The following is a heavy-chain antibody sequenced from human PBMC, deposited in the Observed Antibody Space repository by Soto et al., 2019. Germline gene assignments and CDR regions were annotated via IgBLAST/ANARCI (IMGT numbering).Heavy chain of an antibody. Sequence: QVQLQQWGAGLLKPSETLSLTCAVYGGSFSGHYWSWIRQYPGKGLEWIAEINHRGSTNYNPSLKSRVTMSVDTSKNQSSLRLGPVAAAHTAVYYCARGYPPSICSTALASSYWFVSWGQRARVTVSS. D-gene: IGHD2-21*02. V-gene: IGHV4-34*01. CDR2: INHRGST. CDR3: ARGYPPSICSTALASSYWFVS. J-gene: IGHJ5*01. CDR1: GGSFSGHY.